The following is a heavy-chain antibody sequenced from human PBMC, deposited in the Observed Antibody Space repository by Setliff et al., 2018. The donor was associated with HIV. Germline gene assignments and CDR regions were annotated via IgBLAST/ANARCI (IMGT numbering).Heavy chain of an antibody. CDR1: GYSISSVSY. D-gene: IGHD6-19*01. CDR2: IYHSGST. J-gene: IGHJ5*01. Sequence: PSETLSLTCTVSGYSISSVSYWGWIRQPPGKGLEWIGSIYHSGSTYYNPSLKSRVTISLDTSKNQFSLKLSSVTAADTAVYYCARTSIRSGWGRNNWFDPWGQGTMVTVSS. V-gene: IGHV4-38-2*02. CDR3: ARTSIRSGWGRNNWFDP.